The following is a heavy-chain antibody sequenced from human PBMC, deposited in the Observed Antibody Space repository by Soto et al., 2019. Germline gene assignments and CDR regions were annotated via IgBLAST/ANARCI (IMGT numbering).Heavy chain of an antibody. J-gene: IGHJ6*02. CDR1: GGSISRGGYY. V-gene: IGHV4-31*03. CDR2: IYYSGST. D-gene: IGHD3-16*01. Sequence: QVQLQEAGPGLVKPSQTPSLPFTFSGGSISRGGYYWSWVRQAPRKGLEWIGYIYYSGSTYYNPSLKSRVTISVDTSKNQFSLKLSSVTAADTAVYYCARDGAPYGMDVWGQGTTVTVSS. CDR3: ARDGAPYGMDV.